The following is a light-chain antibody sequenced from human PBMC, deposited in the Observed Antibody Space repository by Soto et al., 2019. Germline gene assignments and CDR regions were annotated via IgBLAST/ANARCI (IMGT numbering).Light chain of an antibody. J-gene: IGKJ1*01. V-gene: IGKV3-20*01. CDR2: GAS. CDR1: QIVDSNY. CDR3: QQYGSLSWT. Sequence: TLSLHHGGRATLPCRASQIVDSNYLAWYQQKPGQAPRIIIFGASGRATGIPDRFSGSGSGTDFTLTISRLEPEDFAVYYCQQYGSLSWTFGQGTKVDI.